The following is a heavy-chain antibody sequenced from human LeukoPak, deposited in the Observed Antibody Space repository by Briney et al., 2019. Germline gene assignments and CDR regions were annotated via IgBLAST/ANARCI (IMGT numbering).Heavy chain of an antibody. CDR3: ARDSGQLASATYFDY. CDR2: INPSGGST. Sequence: ASVKVSCKASGYTFTSYYMHWVRQAPGQGLEWMGIINPSGGSTSYAQKFQGRVTMTRDTSTSTVYMELSSLRSEHTAVYYCARDSGQLASATYFDYWGQGTLVTVSS. V-gene: IGHV1-46*01. D-gene: IGHD6-13*01. CDR1: GYTFTSYY. J-gene: IGHJ4*02.